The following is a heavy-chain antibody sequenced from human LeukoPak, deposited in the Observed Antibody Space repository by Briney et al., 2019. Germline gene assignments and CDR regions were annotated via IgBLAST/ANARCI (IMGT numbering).Heavy chain of an antibody. V-gene: IGHV1-2*06. J-gene: IGHJ4*02. Sequence: GASVKVSCKASGYTFTGYYMHWVRQAPGQGLEWMGRINPNSGGTNYAQKFQGRVTMTRDTSISTAYMELSRLRSDDTAVYYCARGGMVATFKTVPFDYWGQGTLVTVSS. CDR1: GYTFTGYY. CDR2: INPNSGGT. D-gene: IGHD5-12*01. CDR3: ARGGMVATFKTVPFDY.